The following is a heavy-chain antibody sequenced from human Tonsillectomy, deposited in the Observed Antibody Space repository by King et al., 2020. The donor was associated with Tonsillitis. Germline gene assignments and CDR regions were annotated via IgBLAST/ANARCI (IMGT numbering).Heavy chain of an antibody. D-gene: IGHD6-19*01. CDR3: ARAGRGYSSGRGLDAFDI. V-gene: IGHV3-48*03. CDR1: GFTFSSYE. J-gene: IGHJ3*02. CDR2: ISSSGSTI. Sequence: VQLVESGGGLVQPGGSLRLSCAASGFTFSSYEMNWVRQAPGKGLEWVSYISSSGSTIYYADSVKGRFTISRDNAKNSLYLQMNSLRAEDTAVYYCARAGRGYSSGRGLDAFDIWGQGTMVTVSS.